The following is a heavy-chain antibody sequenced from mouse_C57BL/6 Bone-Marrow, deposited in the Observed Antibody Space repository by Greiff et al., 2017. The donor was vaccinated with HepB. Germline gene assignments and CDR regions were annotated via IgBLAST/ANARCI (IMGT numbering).Heavy chain of an antibody. D-gene: IGHD1-1*01. J-gene: IGHJ2*01. V-gene: IGHV1-63*01. CDR1: GYTFTNYW. CDR3: ARYGSSYGYYFDY. Sequence: VQLVESGAELVRPGTSVKMSCKASGYTFTNYWIGWAKQRPGHGLEWIGDIYPGGGYTNYNEKFKGKATLTADKSSSTAYMQFSSLTSEDSAIYYCARYGSSYGYYFDYWGQGTTLTVSS. CDR2: IYPGGGYT.